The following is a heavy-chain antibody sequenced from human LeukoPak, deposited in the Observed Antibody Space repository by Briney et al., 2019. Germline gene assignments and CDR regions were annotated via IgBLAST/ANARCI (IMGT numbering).Heavy chain of an antibody. D-gene: IGHD3-10*01. CDR3: AREEGSGKDV. V-gene: IGHV3-48*03. Sequence: GGSLRLSCAASGFTFSSYEMNWVRQAPGKGLEWVSYISSSGSTIYYADSVKGRFTISRDNAKNSLYLQMNSLRAEDTAVYYCAREEGSGKDVWGKGTTVTVSS. CDR2: ISSSGSTI. CDR1: GFTFSSYE. J-gene: IGHJ6*04.